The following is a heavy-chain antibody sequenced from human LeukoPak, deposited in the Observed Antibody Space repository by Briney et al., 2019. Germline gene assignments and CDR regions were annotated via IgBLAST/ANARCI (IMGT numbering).Heavy chain of an antibody. CDR2: IYYSGST. CDR1: GXSISSYY. Sequence: PSETLSLTCTVSGXSISSYYWNWIRQPPGKGLEWIGYIYYSGSTNYNPSLKSRVTISVDTSKNQFSLKLSSVTAADTSVYYCARLPVHYDILTGYYGKGYFDYWGQGTLVTVSS. J-gene: IGHJ4*02. V-gene: IGHV4-59*01. CDR3: ARLPVHYDILTGYYGKGYFDY. D-gene: IGHD3-9*01.